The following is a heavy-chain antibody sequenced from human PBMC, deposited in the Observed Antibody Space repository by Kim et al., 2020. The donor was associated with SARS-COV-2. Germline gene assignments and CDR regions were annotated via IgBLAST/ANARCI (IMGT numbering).Heavy chain of an antibody. D-gene: IGHD6-19*01. Sequence: SETLSLTCTVSGGSISSYYWSWVRQPAGKGLEWIGRIYTTGSTNYNPSLKSRVIMSVDTSKNQFSLKLTSVTAADTAVYYCARNSMALAGNGFDYSGQGTLVTVSS. CDR3: ARNSMALAGNGFDY. CDR1: GGSISSYY. V-gene: IGHV4-4*07. J-gene: IGHJ4*02. CDR2: IYTTGST.